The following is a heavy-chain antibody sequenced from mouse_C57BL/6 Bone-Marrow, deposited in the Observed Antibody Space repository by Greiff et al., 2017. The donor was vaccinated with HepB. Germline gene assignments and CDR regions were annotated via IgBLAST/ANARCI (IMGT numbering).Heavy chain of an antibody. CDR1: GYAFTNYL. CDR2: INPGSGGT. J-gene: IGHJ3*01. CDR3: ARWLRRRRGFAY. Sequence: LVESGAELVRPGTSVKVSCKASGYAFTNYLIEWVKQRPGQGLEWIGVINPGSGGTNYNEKFKGKATLTADKSSSTAYMQLSSLTSEDSAVYFCARWLRRRRGFAYWGQGTLVTVSA. D-gene: IGHD2-2*01. V-gene: IGHV1-54*01.